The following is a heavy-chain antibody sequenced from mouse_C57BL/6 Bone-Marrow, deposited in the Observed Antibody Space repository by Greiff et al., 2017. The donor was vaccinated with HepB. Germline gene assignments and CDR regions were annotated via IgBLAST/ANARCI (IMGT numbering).Heavy chain of an antibody. CDR2: ISSGSSTI. Sequence: EVHLVESGGGLVKPGGSLKLSCAASGFTFSDYGMHWVRQAPEKGLEWVAYISSGSSTIYYADTVKGRFTISRDNAKNTLFLQMTSLRSEDTAMYYCARLLQYAMDYWGQGTSVTVSS. V-gene: IGHV5-17*01. CDR1: GFTFSDYG. CDR3: ARLLQYAMDY. D-gene: IGHD1-1*01. J-gene: IGHJ4*01.